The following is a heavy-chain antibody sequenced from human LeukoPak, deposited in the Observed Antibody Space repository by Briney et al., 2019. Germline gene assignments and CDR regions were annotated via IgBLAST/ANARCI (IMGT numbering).Heavy chain of an antibody. CDR3: ARRAAVAGPRSYSFDI. Sequence: ASVQVSCKTSGYTFTSYYIHWLRQAPGQGLEWMGWITPYNDKTNYAQRFQGRLTMTTETSTNTAYMELRSLRSDDTAVYYCARRAAVAGPRSYSFDIWGQGTMVTVSS. J-gene: IGHJ3*02. CDR1: GYTFTSYY. V-gene: IGHV1-18*04. D-gene: IGHD6-19*01. CDR2: ITPYNDKT.